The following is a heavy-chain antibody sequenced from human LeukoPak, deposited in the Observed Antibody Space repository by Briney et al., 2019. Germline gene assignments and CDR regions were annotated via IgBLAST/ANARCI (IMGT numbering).Heavy chain of an antibody. CDR2: IIPIFGTA. CDR1: GGTFSSYA. V-gene: IGHV1-69*05. D-gene: IGHD2-2*02. J-gene: IGHJ6*03. Sequence: SVKVSCKASGGTFSSYAISWVRQTPGQGLEWMGGIIPIFGTANYAQKFQGRVTITTDESTSTAYMELSSLRSEDTAVYYCARASPWACSSTSCYSRYYYYMDVWGKGTTVTVSS. CDR3: ARASPWACSSTSCYSRYYYYMDV.